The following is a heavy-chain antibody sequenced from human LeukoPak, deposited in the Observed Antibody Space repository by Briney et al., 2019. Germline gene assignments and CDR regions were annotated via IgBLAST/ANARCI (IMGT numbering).Heavy chain of an antibody. D-gene: IGHD3-22*01. CDR3: ARGVDYYDSSGPLGY. V-gene: IGHV4-59*01. CDR1: GGSISTYY. CDR2: IYYSGST. J-gene: IGHJ4*02. Sequence: PSETLSLTCTVSGGSISTYYWTWIRQPPGKGLEWIGYIYYSGSTNYNPSLKSRVTTSVDTSKNQFSLKLTSVTAADTAVYYCARGVDYYDSSGPLGYWGQGTLVTVSS.